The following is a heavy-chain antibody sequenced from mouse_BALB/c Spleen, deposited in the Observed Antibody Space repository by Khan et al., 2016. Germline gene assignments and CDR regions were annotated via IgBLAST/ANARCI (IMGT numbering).Heavy chain of an antibody. CDR3: ARGRWYGTMDY. D-gene: IGHD2-1*01. CDR2: INPDSSTI. CDR1: GFDFSRYW. V-gene: IGHV4-1*02. J-gene: IGHJ4*01. Sequence: EVQLLESGGGLVQPGGSLKLSCAASGFDFSRYWMSWVRQAPGKGLEWIGEINPDSSTINYTPSLKDKFIISSDNVKNMLYQQQSKVNTEDTALYYCARGRWYGTMDYWGQGASDTVSS.